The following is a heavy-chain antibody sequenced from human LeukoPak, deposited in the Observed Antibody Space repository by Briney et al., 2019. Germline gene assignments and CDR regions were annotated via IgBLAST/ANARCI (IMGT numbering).Heavy chain of an antibody. J-gene: IGHJ5*02. V-gene: IGHV4-38-2*02. CDR3: ARSYSSSWYWNWFDP. D-gene: IGHD6-13*01. CDR2: IYHSGST. Sequence: PSETLSLTCTVSGYSISSGYFWGWVRQPPGKGLEWIGNIYHSGSTYYNPSLKSRVTVSVDTSKNQFSLKLSPVTAADTAVYYCARSYSSSWYWNWFDPWGQGTLVTVSS. CDR1: GYSISSGYF.